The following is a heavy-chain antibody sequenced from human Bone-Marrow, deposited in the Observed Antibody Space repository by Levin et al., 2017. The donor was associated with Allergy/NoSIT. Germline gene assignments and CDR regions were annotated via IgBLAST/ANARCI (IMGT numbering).Heavy chain of an antibody. V-gene: IGHV3-23*01. CDR2: INGRGTNR. D-gene: IGHD3-10*01. Sequence: GGSLRLSCAASGFTFSSDAMTWVRQAPGKGLEWVSSINGRGTNRLYADSVKGRFFISRDNSKNTLYLQMNSLRAEDTGAYYCAKDNIAALLWCGELGSDGVEIWGQGAMVSVSS. CDR3: AKDNIAALLWCGELGSDGVEI. J-gene: IGHJ3*02. CDR1: GFTFSSDA.